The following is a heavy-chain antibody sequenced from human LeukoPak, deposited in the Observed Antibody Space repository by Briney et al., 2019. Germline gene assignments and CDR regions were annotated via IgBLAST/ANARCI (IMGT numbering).Heavy chain of an antibody. Sequence: SETLSLTCTVSGDSINAYYWGWIRQPPGKGLEWIGYIYFSGTTKYNPSLESRVTISVDTSKNQFSLKLSSVTAADTAVYYCARDPIYYFDYWGQGTLVTVSS. CDR1: GDSINAYY. J-gene: IGHJ4*02. CDR3: ARDPIYYFDY. V-gene: IGHV4-59*12. D-gene: IGHD3-3*01. CDR2: IYFSGTT.